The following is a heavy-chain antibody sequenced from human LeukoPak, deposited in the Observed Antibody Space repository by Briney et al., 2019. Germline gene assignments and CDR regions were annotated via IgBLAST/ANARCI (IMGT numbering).Heavy chain of an antibody. CDR1: GGTFSSYA. J-gene: IGHJ6*02. V-gene: IGHV1-69*13. D-gene: IGHD6-13*01. CDR3: ARVDSSSWYSSYGMDV. CDR2: IIPIFGTA. Sequence: SVKVSCKASGGTFSSYAISWVRQAPGQGLEWMGGIIPIFGTANYAQKFQGRVTITADESTSTAYMELSSLRSEDTAVYCCARVDSSSWYSSYGMDVWGQGTTVTVSS.